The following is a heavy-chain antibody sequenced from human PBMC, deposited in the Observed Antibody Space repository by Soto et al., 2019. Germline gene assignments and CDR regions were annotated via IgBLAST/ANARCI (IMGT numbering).Heavy chain of an antibody. D-gene: IGHD3-10*01. J-gene: IGHJ4*02. V-gene: IGHV1-69*01. CDR1: GGIFNTYA. CDR2: IIPIFGTP. Sequence: QVQLVQSGPEVKEPGSSVKLTCKVSGGIFNTYAISWLRQATAQGLEWMGGIIPIFGTPNYAQRCQGSVNITADESTSTAYTELSRLRSDDTAVYYCARDRDYYGSGNYYNRIDFWGQGTLVSVSS. CDR3: ARDRDYYGSGNYYNRIDF.